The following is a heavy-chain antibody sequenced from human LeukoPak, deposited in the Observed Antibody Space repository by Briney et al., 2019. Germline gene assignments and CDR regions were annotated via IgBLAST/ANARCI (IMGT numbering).Heavy chain of an antibody. CDR3: AKPTTDNDY. J-gene: IGHJ4*02. Sequence: GGSLVLSFAASGFTFSSYAMGWVRPAPGKGLEWVSAISGSGGSTYYADSGKGRFTISRDNSKTTLYLQMNSLRAEDPAVYYCAKPTTDNDYWGQGTLVTVSS. CDR2: ISGSGGST. V-gene: IGHV3-23*01. CDR1: GFTFSSYA. D-gene: IGHD1-7*01.